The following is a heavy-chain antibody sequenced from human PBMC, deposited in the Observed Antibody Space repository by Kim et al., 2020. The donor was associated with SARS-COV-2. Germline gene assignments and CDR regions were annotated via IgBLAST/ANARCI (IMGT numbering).Heavy chain of an antibody. CDR1: GFTFSSYS. CDR3: ARERGYSYAFGYYGMDV. D-gene: IGHD5-18*01. CDR2: ISSSSSYI. V-gene: IGHV3-21*01. J-gene: IGHJ6*02. Sequence: GGSLRLSCAASGFTFSSYSMNWVRQAPGKGLEWVSSISSSSSYIYYADSVKGRFTISRDNAKNSLYLQMNSLRAEDTAVYYCARERGYSYAFGYYGMDVWGQGTTVTVSS.